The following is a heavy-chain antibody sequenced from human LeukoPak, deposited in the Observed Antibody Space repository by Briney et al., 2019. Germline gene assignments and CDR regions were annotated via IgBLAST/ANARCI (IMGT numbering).Heavy chain of an antibody. Sequence: TETLSLTCTVSGASIRNYHWSWIRQTPEKGLEWMGYIHATGGSNYYPSLKSRLTVSIDTSRNQLSLKLTSVTAADTAVYFCARLGSYHDFWGQGALVTVSS. CDR1: GASIRNYH. J-gene: IGHJ4*02. CDR3: ARLGSYHDF. V-gene: IGHV4-4*09. CDR2: IHATGGS. D-gene: IGHD1-26*01.